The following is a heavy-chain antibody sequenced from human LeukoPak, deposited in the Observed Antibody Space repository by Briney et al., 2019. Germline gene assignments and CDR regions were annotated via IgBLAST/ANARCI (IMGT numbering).Heavy chain of an antibody. CDR3: ARESSTAMVFYNWKIDAFDI. CDR1: GYSISSGYY. CDR2: IYHSGST. Sequence: SETLSLTCTVSGYSISSGYYWGWIRQPPGKGLEWIGSIYHSGSTYYNPSLKSRVTISVDTSKNQFSLKLSSVTAADTAVYYCARESSTAMVFYNWKIDAFDIWGQGTMVTVSS. D-gene: IGHD5-18*01. V-gene: IGHV4-38-2*02. J-gene: IGHJ3*02.